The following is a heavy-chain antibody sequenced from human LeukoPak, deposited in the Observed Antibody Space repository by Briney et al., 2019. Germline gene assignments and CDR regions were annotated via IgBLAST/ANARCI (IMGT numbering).Heavy chain of an antibody. J-gene: IGHJ4*02. V-gene: IGHV4-59*11. Sequence: KPSETLSLTCTASGGSISSHYWSWIRQPPGKGLEWIGYIYYSGSSNYNPSLKSRVTISVDTSKNPFSLKLSPMAAAEPAVYYCARGIAAAGTFAKFFDYRGQGTLVTVSS. CDR2: IYYSGSS. CDR3: ARGIAAAGTFAKFFDY. CDR1: GGSISSHY. D-gene: IGHD6-13*01.